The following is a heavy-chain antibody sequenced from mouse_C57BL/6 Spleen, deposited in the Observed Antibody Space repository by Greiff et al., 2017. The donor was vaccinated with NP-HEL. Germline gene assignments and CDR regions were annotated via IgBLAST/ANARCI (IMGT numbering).Heavy chain of an antibody. CDR2: IYPGDGDT. V-gene: IGHV1-80*01. Sequence: QVQLKESGAELVKPGASVKISCKASGYAFSSYWMNWVKQRPGKGLEWIGQIYPGDGDTNYNGKFKGKATLTADKSSSTAYMQLSSLTSEDSAVYFCASSSSYDAMDYWGQGTSVTVSS. CDR3: ASSSSYDAMDY. J-gene: IGHJ4*01. D-gene: IGHD1-1*01. CDR1: GYAFSSYW.